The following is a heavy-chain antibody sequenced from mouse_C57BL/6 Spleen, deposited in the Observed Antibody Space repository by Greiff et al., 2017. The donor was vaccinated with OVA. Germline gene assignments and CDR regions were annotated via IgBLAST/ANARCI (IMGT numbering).Heavy chain of an antibody. CDR2: INPGSGGT. CDR3: ARSPTTVVARGYFDV. V-gene: IGHV1-54*01. J-gene: IGHJ1*03. Sequence: QVHVKQSGAELVRPGTSVKVSCKASGYAFTNYLIEWVKQRPGQGLEWIGVINPGSGGTNYNEKFKGKATLTADKSSSTAYMQLSSLTSEDSAVYFCARSPTTVVARGYFDVWGTGTTVTVSS. D-gene: IGHD1-1*01. CDR1: GYAFTNYL.